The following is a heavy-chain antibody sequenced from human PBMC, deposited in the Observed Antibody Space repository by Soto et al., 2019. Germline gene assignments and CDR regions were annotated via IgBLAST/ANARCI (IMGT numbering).Heavy chain of an antibody. V-gene: IGHV3-30*04. D-gene: IGHD3-3*01. CDR2: ISYDGSNK. CDR1: GFTFSSYA. Sequence: QVQLVESGGGVVQPGRSLRLSCAASGFTFSSYAMHWVRQAPGKGLEWVAVISYDGSNKYYADSVKGRFTISRDNSKNTLYLQMNSLRAEDTAVYYCAKGAIFGVVTDFDYWGQGTLVTVSS. J-gene: IGHJ4*02. CDR3: AKGAIFGVVTDFDY.